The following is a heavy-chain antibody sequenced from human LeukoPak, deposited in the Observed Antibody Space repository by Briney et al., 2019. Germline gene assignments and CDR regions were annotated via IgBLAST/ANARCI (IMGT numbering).Heavy chain of an antibody. CDR1: GFTFSDYY. J-gene: IGHJ6*03. CDR3: AKHWSYCSTTSCFFNYYYYYMDV. D-gene: IGHD2-2*01. V-gene: IGHV3-11*01. Sequence: PGGSLRLSCAASGFTFSDYYMSWIRQAPGKGLEWVSYISSSGSIIYYADSVKGRFTISRDNSKSTLYLQMNNLRAEDTAVYYCAKHWSYCSTTSCFFNYYYYYMDVWGKGTTVTVSS. CDR2: ISSSGSII.